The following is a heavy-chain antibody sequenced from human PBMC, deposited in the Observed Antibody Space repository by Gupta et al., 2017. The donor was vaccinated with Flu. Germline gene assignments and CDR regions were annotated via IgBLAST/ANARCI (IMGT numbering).Heavy chain of an antibody. CDR2: IRWNSGSI. CDR1: GFTFDDYA. J-gene: IGHJ4*02. CDR3: SKYEEDRGYSYGLPGS. V-gene: IGHV3-9*01. D-gene: IGHD5-18*01. Sequence: EVQLVESGGGLVHPGRCLRLSCEASGFTFDDYALPWVRQAAGKALEGVSGIRWNSGSIGYADSWKGRLTISRDNEKNAWYMKMNSLGAEASAVYYFSKYEEDRGYSYGLPGSGGQGTLVTVFS.